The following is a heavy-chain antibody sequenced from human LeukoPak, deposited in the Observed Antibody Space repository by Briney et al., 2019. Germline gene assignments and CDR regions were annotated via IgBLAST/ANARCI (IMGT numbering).Heavy chain of an antibody. CDR1: GFTFSSYW. J-gene: IGHJ4*02. CDR3: AKDGGGTDFDY. CDR2: IKQDGSEK. V-gene: IGHV3-7*01. Sequence: GGSLRLSCAASGFTFSSYWMSWVRQAPGKGLEWVANIKQDGSEKYYVDSVKGRFTISRDNSKNTLYLQMNSLRAEDTAVYYCAKDGGGTDFDYWGQGTLVTVSS. D-gene: IGHD1-26*01.